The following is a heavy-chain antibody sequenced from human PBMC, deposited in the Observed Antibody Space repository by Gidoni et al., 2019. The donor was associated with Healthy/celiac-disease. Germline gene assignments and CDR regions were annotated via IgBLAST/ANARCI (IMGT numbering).Heavy chain of an antibody. CDR2: INAGNGNT. V-gene: IGHV1-3*01. CDR1: GYTFTSYA. CDR3: ARDNSGLGSYDFLYHFDY. Sequence: QVQLVQSGAEVKKPGASVKVSCKASGYTFTSYAMHWVRQAPGQRLEWMGWINAGNGNTKYSQKFQGRVTITRDTSASTAYMELSSLRSEDTAVYYCARDNSGLGSYDFLYHFDYWGQGTLVTVSS. J-gene: IGHJ4*02. D-gene: IGHD3-3*01.